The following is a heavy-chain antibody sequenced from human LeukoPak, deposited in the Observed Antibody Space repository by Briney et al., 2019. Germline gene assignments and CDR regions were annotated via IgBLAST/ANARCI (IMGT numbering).Heavy chain of an antibody. Sequence: SETLSLTCAVYGGSFSGYYWSWIRQPPGKGLEWIGETNHSGSTNYNPSLKSRVTISVDTSKNQFSLKLSSVTAADTAVYYCARDQGTNGSGSSLYYFDYWGQGTLVTVSS. CDR2: TNHSGST. V-gene: IGHV4-34*01. D-gene: IGHD3-10*01. J-gene: IGHJ4*02. CDR3: ARDQGTNGSGSSLYYFDY. CDR1: GGSFSGYY.